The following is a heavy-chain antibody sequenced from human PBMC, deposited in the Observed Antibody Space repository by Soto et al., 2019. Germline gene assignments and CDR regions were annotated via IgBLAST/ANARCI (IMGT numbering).Heavy chain of an antibody. CDR2: IYYSGST. J-gene: IGHJ6*03. CDR3: ARDVEGSNHNYYYYMDV. CDR1: GGSISSGGYY. D-gene: IGHD4-4*01. Sequence: PSETLSLTCTVSGGSISSGGYYWSWIRQHPGKGLEWIGYIYYSGSTYYNPSLRSRVTISVDTSKNQFSLKLSSLTAADTAVYYCARDVEGSNHNYYYYMDVWGKGTTVTVSS. V-gene: IGHV4-31*03.